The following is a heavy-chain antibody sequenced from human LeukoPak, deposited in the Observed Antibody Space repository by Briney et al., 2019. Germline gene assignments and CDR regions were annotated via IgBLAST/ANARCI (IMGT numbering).Heavy chain of an antibody. Sequence: ASVKVSCKASGYTFTSYGISWVRQAPGQGLEWMGCISAYNGNTNYAQKLQGRVTMTTDTSTSTAYMELRSLRSDDTAVYYCARDAIIAATGPWGFDYWGQGTLVTVSS. J-gene: IGHJ4*02. CDR1: GYTFTSYG. D-gene: IGHD6-13*01. V-gene: IGHV1-18*01. CDR2: ISAYNGNT. CDR3: ARDAIIAATGPWGFDY.